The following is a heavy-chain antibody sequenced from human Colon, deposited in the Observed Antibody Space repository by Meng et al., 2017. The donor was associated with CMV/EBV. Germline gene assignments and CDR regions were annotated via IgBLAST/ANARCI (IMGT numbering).Heavy chain of an antibody. V-gene: IGHV3-21*06. J-gene: IGHJ5*02. CDR1: GFTFSSYS. CDR2: ITHTSDT. CDR3: ARDASDGTIGAAFDP. Sequence: GESLKISCVTSGFTFSSYSLNWVRQAPGKGLEWVSSITHTSDTYYADSLKGRFTVSRDNAQNSGYLQMNSLTAEDTAVYYCARDASDGTIGAAFDPWGQGTLVTVSS. D-gene: IGHD3-16*01.